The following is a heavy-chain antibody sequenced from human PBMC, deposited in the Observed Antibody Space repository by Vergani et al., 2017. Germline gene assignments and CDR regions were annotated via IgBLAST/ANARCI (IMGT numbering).Heavy chain of an antibody. CDR3: ASGIAAAGTRY. J-gene: IGHJ4*02. Sequence: QLQLQESGPGLVKPSETLSLTCAVYGGSFSGYYWSWIRQPPGKGLEWIGEINHSGSTNYNPSLKSRVTISVDTSKNQFSLKLSSVTAADTAVYYCASGIAAAGTRYWGQGTLVTVSS. CDR1: GGSFSGYY. CDR2: INHSGST. V-gene: IGHV4-34*01. D-gene: IGHD6-13*01.